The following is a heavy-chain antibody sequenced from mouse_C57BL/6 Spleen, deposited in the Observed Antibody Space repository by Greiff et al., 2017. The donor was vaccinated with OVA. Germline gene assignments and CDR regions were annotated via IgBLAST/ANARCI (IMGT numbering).Heavy chain of an antibody. V-gene: IGHV1-26*01. CDR1: GYTFTDYY. D-gene: IGHD1-1*01. J-gene: IGHJ1*03. CDR2: INPNNGGT. Sequence: VQLQQSGPELVKPGASVKISCKASGYTFTDYYMNWVKQSHGKSLEWIGDINPNNGGTSYNQKFKGKATLTVDKSSSTAYMELRSLTSEDSAVYYCAVINRDWYFDVWGTGTTVTVSS. CDR3: AVINRDWYFDV.